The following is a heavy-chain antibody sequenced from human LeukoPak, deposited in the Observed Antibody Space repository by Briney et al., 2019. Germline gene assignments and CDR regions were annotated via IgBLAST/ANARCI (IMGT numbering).Heavy chain of an antibody. V-gene: IGHV3-53*01. Sequence: SVKGRFTISRDDSKNMLYLQMNSLRADDTAVYYCAKSRGYYPDAFDIWGQGTMVTVSS. CDR3: AKSRGYYPDAFDI. J-gene: IGHJ3*02. D-gene: IGHD2-15*01.